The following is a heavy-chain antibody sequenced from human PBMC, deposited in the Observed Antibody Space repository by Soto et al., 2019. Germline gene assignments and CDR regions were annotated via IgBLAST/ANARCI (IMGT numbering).Heavy chain of an antibody. D-gene: IGHD2-8*01. CDR3: VKAVCLLDFDN. CDR1: GFTFSSYA. CDR2: ISGTGTTT. J-gene: IGHJ4*02. V-gene: IGHV3-23*01. Sequence: QPGGSLRLSCAASGFTFSSYAMTWVRQAPGKGLEWVSTISGTGTTTYYADSVKGRFTISRDNSKNTLYLQMNSLRTEDTAVYYCVKAVCLLDFDNWGQETLVTVSS.